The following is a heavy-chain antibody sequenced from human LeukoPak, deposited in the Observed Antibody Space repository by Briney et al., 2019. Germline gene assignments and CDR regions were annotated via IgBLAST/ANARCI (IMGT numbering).Heavy chain of an antibody. Sequence: GGSLRLSCAASGFTFSNYWMSWVRQAPGKGLDWVANINIDGSEQYYVDSFKGRFTISRDNAKNSLYLQMNSLRAEDTAVYYCAELGITMIGGVWGKGTTVTISS. CDR3: AELGITMIGGV. J-gene: IGHJ6*04. D-gene: IGHD3-10*02. CDR1: GFTFSNYW. CDR2: INIDGSEQ. V-gene: IGHV3-7*01.